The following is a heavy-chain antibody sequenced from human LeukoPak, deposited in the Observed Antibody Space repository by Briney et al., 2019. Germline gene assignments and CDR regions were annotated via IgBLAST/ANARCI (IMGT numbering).Heavy chain of an antibody. CDR3: ARSNYCSSTSCSRRYYYYYYGMDV. CDR1: GYTFTGYY. D-gene: IGHD2-2*01. CDR2: ISAYNGNT. V-gene: IGHV1-18*04. J-gene: IGHJ6*02. Sequence: ASVKVSCKASGYTFTGYYMHWVRQAPGQGLEWMGWISAYNGNTNYAQKLQGRVTMTTDTSTSTAYMELRSLRSDDTAVYYCARSNYCSSTSCSRRYYYYYYGMDVWGQGTTVTVSS.